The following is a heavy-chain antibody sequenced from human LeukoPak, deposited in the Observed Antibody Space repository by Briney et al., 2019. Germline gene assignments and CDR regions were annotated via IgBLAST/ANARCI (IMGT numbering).Heavy chain of an antibody. D-gene: IGHD5-24*01. CDR2: ITGSGGNA. CDR3: AKQFVDV. J-gene: IGHJ5*02. CDR1: GFTFSNYA. V-gene: IGHV3-23*01. Sequence: GGSLRLSCAASGFTFSNYAMTWVRQAPGKGLEWVSTITGSGGNAYYVDSVKGRFTISRDNSKNTLYLQMNSLRAGDTAVYYCAKQFVDVWGQGTLVTVSS.